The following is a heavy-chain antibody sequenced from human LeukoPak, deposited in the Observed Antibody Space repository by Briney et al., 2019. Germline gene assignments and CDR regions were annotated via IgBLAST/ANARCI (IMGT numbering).Heavy chain of an antibody. D-gene: IGHD3-10*01. V-gene: IGHV4-61*01. J-gene: IGHJ6*02. CDR3: ARDRVRMASPRIPRIYYGMDV. Sequence: KSSETLSLTCTVSGGSISSSSYYWSWIRQPPGKGLEWIGYIYYSGSTNYNPSLKSRVTISVDTSKNQFSLKLSSVTAADTAVYYCARDRVRMASPRIPRIYYGMDVWGQGTTVTVSS. CDR2: IYYSGST. CDR1: GGSISSSSYY.